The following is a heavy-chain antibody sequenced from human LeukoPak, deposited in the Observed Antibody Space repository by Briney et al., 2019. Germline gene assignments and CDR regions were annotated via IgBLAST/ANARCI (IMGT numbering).Heavy chain of an antibody. Sequence: GGSLRLSCAASGFTFSSYWTSWVRQAPGKGLEWVANIKQDGSEKYYVDSVKGRFTISRDNAKNSLYLQMNSLRAEDTAVYYCARDRAHVLLWFGELGDDSPRFDYWGQGTLVAVSS. CDR3: ARDRAHVLLWFGELGDDSPRFDY. V-gene: IGHV3-7*01. CDR2: IKQDGSEK. J-gene: IGHJ4*02. CDR1: GFTFSSYW. D-gene: IGHD3-10*01.